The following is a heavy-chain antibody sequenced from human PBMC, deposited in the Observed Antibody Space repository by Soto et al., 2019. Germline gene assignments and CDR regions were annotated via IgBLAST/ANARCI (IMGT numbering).Heavy chain of an antibody. J-gene: IGHJ4*02. CDR3: AKPPRYGDYISTIDY. CDR2: ISGSGSST. CDR1: GFTFSSYA. D-gene: IGHD4-17*01. Sequence: EVQLLESGGGLVQPGGSLRLSCAASGFTFSSYAMSWVRQAPGKGLEWVSAISGSGSSTYYADSVKGRFTISRDNSKNTLYLQMNSLRAEDTAVYYCAKPPRYGDYISTIDYWGQGTLVTVSS. V-gene: IGHV3-23*01.